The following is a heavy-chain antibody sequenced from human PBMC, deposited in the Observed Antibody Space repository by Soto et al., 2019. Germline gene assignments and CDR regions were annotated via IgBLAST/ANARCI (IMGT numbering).Heavy chain of an antibody. J-gene: IGHJ6*03. Sequence: EVQLVESGGGLVQPGGSLRLSCAASGFTFSSYWMHWVRQAPGKGLVWVSRINSDGSSTSYADSVKGRFTISRDNAKNTLYLQMNSLRAEDTAVYYCARAGIVATDYYYYCYMDVWGKGTTVTVSS. CDR2: INSDGSST. CDR1: GFTFSSYW. D-gene: IGHD5-12*01. CDR3: ARAGIVATDYYYYCYMDV. V-gene: IGHV3-74*01.